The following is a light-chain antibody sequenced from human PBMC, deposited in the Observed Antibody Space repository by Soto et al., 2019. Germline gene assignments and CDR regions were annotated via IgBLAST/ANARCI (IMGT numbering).Light chain of an antibody. CDR2: AAS. CDR3: QQYHTDWT. V-gene: IGKV1-5*01. CDR1: QSVSGW. Sequence: DIQMTQSPSTLSASVGGTVTVTSRASQSVSGWLAWYQQKPGEAPKILIFAASTLVRGVPSRLSGRGSGTEFTLTISSMQADDYATFYCQQYHTDWTFGQGTKVDIK. J-gene: IGKJ1*01.